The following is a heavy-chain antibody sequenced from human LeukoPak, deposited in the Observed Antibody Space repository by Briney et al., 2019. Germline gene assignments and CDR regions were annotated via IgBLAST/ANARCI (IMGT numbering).Heavy chain of an antibody. CDR3: ARDHDPYYYDSSGYQFDY. CDR1: GYTFTSYG. V-gene: IGHV1-18*01. CDR2: ISAYNGNT. J-gene: IGHJ4*02. Sequence: ASVKVSCKASGYTFTSYGISWVRQAPGQGLGWMGWISAYNGNTNYAQKFQGRVTMTRDTSTSTVYMELSSLRSEDTAVYYCARDHDPYYYDSSGYQFDYWGQGTLVTVSS. D-gene: IGHD3-22*01.